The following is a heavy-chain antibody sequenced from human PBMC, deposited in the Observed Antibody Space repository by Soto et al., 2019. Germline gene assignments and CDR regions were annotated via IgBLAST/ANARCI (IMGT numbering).Heavy chain of an antibody. J-gene: IGHJ4*02. CDR2: ISYDGSKK. CDR3: ASPVGDCDPGFEY. D-gene: IGHD2-21*02. CDR1: GFTRSDFA. Sequence: QVQLVQSGGGVVQPGRSLRLSCVASGFTRSDFAMHWFRQAPGKGLEWVAVISYDGSKKYLADSVKGRFTISRDNSNNTLYLQMNSLRAEDTAVYYCASPVGDCDPGFEYWGQGTLVTVSS. V-gene: IGHV3-30*04.